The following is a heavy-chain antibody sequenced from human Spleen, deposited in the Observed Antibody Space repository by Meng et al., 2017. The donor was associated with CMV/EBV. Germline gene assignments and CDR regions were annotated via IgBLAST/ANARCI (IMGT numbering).Heavy chain of an antibody. CDR1: GYTFTSYG. V-gene: IGHV1-18*01. Sequence: QVQLVQSGAEVKKPGASVKVSGKASGYTFTSYGMSWLRQAPGQGLEWMGWISAYNGNTIYAQKVQGRVTMTTDASTNTAYLELRSLRSDDTAVYYCARDQQLIPAEYFQHWGPGTLVTVSS. CDR3: ARDQQLIPAEYFQH. J-gene: IGHJ1*01. CDR2: ISAYNGNT. D-gene: IGHD6-13*01.